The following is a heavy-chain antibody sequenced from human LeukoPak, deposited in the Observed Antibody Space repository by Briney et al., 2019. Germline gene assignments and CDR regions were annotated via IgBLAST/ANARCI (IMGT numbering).Heavy chain of an antibody. J-gene: IGHJ3*02. CDR2: VSSSSSII. D-gene: IGHD3-22*01. CDR3: ARSLVYDSGGSDAFDI. Sequence: GGSLRLSYAASGFTFNTYSMNWVRQAPGKGLDWVSYVSSSSSIISYANSVKGRFTISRDNAKKSLYLQMSSLRAEDTAVYYCARSLVYDSGGSDAFDIWGQGTMVTVSS. CDR1: GFTFNTYS. V-gene: IGHV3-48*04.